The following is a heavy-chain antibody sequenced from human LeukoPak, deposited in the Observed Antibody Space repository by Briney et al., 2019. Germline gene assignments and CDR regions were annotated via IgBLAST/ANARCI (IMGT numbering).Heavy chain of an antibody. CDR3: ARGIALSGAGYNWFDP. Sequence: ASVKVSCKTSGYTFTNYYLHWVRQAPGQGLEWMGIINPNSASTTYAQKFQGRVTMTRDTSTSTVYMELSSLRSEDTAVYYCARGIALSGAGYNWFDPWGQGTLVTVSS. CDR1: GYTFTNYY. D-gene: IGHD6-19*01. V-gene: IGHV1-46*01. CDR2: INPNSAST. J-gene: IGHJ5*02.